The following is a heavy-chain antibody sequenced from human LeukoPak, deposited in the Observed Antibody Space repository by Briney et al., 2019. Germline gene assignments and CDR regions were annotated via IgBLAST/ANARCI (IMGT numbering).Heavy chain of an antibody. CDR1: GFTFSSYG. V-gene: IGHV3-30*03. CDR2: ISYDGSNK. Sequence: GGSLRLSCAASGFTFSSYGMHWVRQAPGKGLEWVAVISYDGSNKYYADSVKGRFTISRDNSKNTLYLQMNSLRAEDTAVYYCTRQTPSQEFDYWGQGTLVTVSS. J-gene: IGHJ4*02. CDR3: TRQTPSQEFDY.